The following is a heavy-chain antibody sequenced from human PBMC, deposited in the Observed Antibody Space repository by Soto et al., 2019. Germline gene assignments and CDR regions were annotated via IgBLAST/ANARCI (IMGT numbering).Heavy chain of an antibody. CDR2: INPSGGST. V-gene: IGHV1-46*03. D-gene: IGHD2-2*02. CDR3: AREYMEVVPAAIWEFDP. J-gene: IGHJ5*02. Sequence: ASVKVSCKASGYTFTSYYMHWVRQAPGQGLEWMGIINPSGGSTSYAQKFQGRVTMTRDTSTSTVYMELSSLRSEDTAVYYCAREYMEVVPAAIWEFDPWGQGTLVTVSS. CDR1: GYTFTSYY.